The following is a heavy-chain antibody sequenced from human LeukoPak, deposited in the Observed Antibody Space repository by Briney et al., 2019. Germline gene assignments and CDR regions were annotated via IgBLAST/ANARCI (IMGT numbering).Heavy chain of an antibody. CDR2: IYYSGST. CDR1: GGSISSYY. D-gene: IGHD3-10*01. CDR3: ARSLPGNSYYYGMDV. J-gene: IGHJ6*02. V-gene: IGHV4-59*01. Sequence: KPSETLSLTCTVSGGSISSYYWSWIQQPPGKGLEWIGYIYYSGSTNYNPSLKSRVTISVDTSKNQFSLKLSSVTAADTAVYYCARSLPGNSYYYGMDVWGQGTTVTVSS.